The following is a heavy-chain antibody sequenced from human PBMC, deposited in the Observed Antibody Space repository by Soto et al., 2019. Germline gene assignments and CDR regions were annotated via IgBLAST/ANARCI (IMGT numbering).Heavy chain of an antibody. CDR1: GYTFNTYG. V-gene: IGHV1-18*01. CDR3: VRGQKGQFGTFIRPYYFDS. CDR2: ISTYNGDT. Sequence: ASVKVSCKTSGYTFNTYGVTWVRQAPGQGLEWIGWISTYNGDTNYAQSVQGRVTMTTDTSTSTAYMDLGSLRSDDTAVYYCVRGQKGQFGTFIRPYYFDSWGQGTQVTVSS. D-gene: IGHD1-1*01. J-gene: IGHJ4*02.